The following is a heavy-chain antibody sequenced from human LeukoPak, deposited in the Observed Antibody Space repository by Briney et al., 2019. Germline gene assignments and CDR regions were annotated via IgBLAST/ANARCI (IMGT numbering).Heavy chain of an antibody. Sequence: PGGSLRLSCAASGFTFSNYYGMSWVRQAPGKGLEWVSTIGGSGGNTYYADSVRGRFTISRDNSKNMLYLQLNSLRAEDMAVYYCAKREYSYGYAFDIWGQGTMVTVSS. CDR3: AKREYSYGYAFDI. V-gene: IGHV3-23*01. CDR1: GFTFSNYYG. D-gene: IGHD5-18*01. J-gene: IGHJ3*02. CDR2: IGGSGGNT.